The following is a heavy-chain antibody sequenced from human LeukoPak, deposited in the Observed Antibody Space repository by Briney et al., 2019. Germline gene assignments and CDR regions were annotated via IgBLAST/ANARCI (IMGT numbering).Heavy chain of an antibody. CDR3: AREGLAFDY. Sequence: GASVKVSCKASGYTFTSYGISWVRQAPGQGLEWVGWINAANANTKSSQQFQGRVTITRDTSASTAYMELSSLRSEDTAVYYCAREGLAFDYWGQGTLVTVSS. CDR2: INAANANT. CDR1: GYTFTSYG. J-gene: IGHJ4*02. V-gene: IGHV1-18*01.